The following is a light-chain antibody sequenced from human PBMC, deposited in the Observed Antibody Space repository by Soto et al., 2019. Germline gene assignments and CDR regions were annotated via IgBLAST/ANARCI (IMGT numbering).Light chain of an antibody. CDR1: SSDVGGYNY. V-gene: IGLV2-14*01. CDR2: DVS. Sequence: QSALTQPASVSGSPGQSITISCTGTSSDVGGYNYVSWYQQHPGKAPKLMIYDVSNRPSGVSNRFSGSKSGNTASLTISGLQAEDAADYYCSSYTSSSTPCVFGTGTQLTVL. CDR3: SSYTSSSTPCV. J-gene: IGLJ1*01.